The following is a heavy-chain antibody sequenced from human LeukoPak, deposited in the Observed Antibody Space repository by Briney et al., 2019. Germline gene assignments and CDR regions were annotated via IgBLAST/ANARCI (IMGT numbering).Heavy chain of an antibody. CDR2: IYISGST. V-gene: IGHV4-4*07. J-gene: IGHJ3*02. Sequence: PSETLSLTCTVSGGSITNYYWNWVRQPAGKGLEWIWHIYISGSTNYNTSLKSRVTMSVDTYKNQFSLKVNSVTAADTAVYYCARGNYDSTGYYYMGDTLDIWGQGTMVTVSS. CDR3: ARGNYDSTGYYYMGDTLDI. CDR1: GGSITNYY. D-gene: IGHD3-22*01.